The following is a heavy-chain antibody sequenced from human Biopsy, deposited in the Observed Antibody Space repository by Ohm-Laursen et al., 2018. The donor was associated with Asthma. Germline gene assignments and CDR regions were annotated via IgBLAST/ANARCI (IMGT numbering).Heavy chain of an antibody. CDR1: GFTFSSYG. J-gene: IGHJ4*02. D-gene: IGHD1-26*01. CDR3: AKRGSYFDY. V-gene: IGHV3-30*18. Sequence: SLRLSCAASGFTFSSYGMHWVRQAPGKGLEWVAVISYDGSNKYYADSVKGRFTISRDNSKDTLYMQMNSLRAEDTAVYYCAKRGSYFDYWGQGTLVTVSS. CDR2: ISYDGSNK.